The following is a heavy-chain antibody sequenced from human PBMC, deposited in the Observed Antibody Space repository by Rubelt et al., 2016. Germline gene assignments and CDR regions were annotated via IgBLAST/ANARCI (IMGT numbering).Heavy chain of an antibody. D-gene: IGHD1-1*01. V-gene: IGHV2-5*02. Sequence: QITLKESGPTLVKPTQTLTLTCTFSGFSLSTSGVGVGWIRQPPGKALEWLSLIYWDDDKRYSPSLKSRLTITKDTSKNQVVLTMTNMDPVETATYYCARISRNGYYFDYWGQGTLVTVSS. J-gene: IGHJ4*02. CDR3: ARISRNGYYFDY. CDR2: IYWDDDK. CDR1: GFSLSTSGVG.